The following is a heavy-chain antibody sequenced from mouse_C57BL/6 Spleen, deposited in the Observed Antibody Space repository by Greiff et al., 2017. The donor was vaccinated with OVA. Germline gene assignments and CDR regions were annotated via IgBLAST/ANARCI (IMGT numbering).Heavy chain of an antibody. D-gene: IGHD2-1*01. CDR3: ARGGNGDYFDY. Sequence: EVKLVESGGGLVKPGGSLKLSCAASGFTFSSYAMSWVRQTPGKRLEWVATISDGGSYTYYPDNVKGRVTISRDNAKNNLYLQMSHLKSEDTAMYYCARGGNGDYFDYWGQGTTLTVSS. J-gene: IGHJ2*01. V-gene: IGHV5-4*03. CDR1: GFTFSSYA. CDR2: ISDGGSYT.